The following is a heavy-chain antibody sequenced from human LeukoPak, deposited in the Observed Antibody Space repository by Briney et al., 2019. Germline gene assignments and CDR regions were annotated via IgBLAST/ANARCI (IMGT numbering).Heavy chain of an antibody. CDR1: GFTFSSYW. J-gene: IGHJ4*02. V-gene: IGHV3-74*01. Sequence: GGSLRLSCAASGFTFSSYWMHWVRHAPGKGLVCVSRINSDGSSTSYADSVKGRFTISRDNAKNTLYLQMNSLRAEDTAVYYCARERSSGYYSYYFDYWGQGTLATVSS. CDR2: INSDGSST. D-gene: IGHD3-22*01. CDR3: ARERSSGYYSYYFDY.